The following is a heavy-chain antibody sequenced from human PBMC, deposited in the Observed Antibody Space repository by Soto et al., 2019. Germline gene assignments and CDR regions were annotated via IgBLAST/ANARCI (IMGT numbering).Heavy chain of an antibody. Sequence: PERSLRLSCAASGFTFSSYAMSWVRQAPGKGLEWVSAISGSGGSTYYADSVKGRFTISRDNSKNTLYLHMSSLRAEDTAIYYCARRSSTSYPGQAGMDVWGQGTTVTVSS. J-gene: IGHJ6*02. CDR3: ARRSSTSYPGQAGMDV. V-gene: IGHV3-23*01. D-gene: IGHD2-2*01. CDR2: ISGSGGST. CDR1: GFTFSSYA.